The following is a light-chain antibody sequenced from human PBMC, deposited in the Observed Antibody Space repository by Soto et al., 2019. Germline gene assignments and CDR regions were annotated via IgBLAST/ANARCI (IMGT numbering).Light chain of an antibody. Sequence: DLPMTQSPSSLSASVGDRVTITCRASQSISSYLNWYQQKPGKAPKVLIYAASSLQSGVPSRFSGSGSGTDFTLTISSLQPEDFATYYCQQSYSTPRTFGGGTKVEIK. CDR1: QSISSY. CDR2: AAS. CDR3: QQSYSTPRT. J-gene: IGKJ4*01. V-gene: IGKV1-39*01.